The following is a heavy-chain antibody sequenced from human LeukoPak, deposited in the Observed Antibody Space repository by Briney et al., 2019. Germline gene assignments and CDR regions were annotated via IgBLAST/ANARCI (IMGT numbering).Heavy chain of an antibody. CDR2: IIPIFGIA. CDR3: ARTGSYGDYLDY. CDR1: GGTFSSYA. J-gene: IGHJ4*02. D-gene: IGHD3-10*01. Sequence: SVRVSCKASGGTFSSYAISWVRQAPGQGLEWMGRIIPIFGIANYAQKFQGRVTITADKSTSTAYMELSSLRSEDTAVYYCARTGSYGDYLDYWGQGTLVTVS. V-gene: IGHV1-69*04.